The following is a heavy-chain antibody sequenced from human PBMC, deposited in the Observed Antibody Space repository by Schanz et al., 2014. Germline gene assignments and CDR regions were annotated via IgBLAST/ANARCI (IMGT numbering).Heavy chain of an antibody. CDR3: ARDEGKDGYNLAFDV. J-gene: IGHJ3*01. CDR2: LYIRST. D-gene: IGHD5-12*01. V-gene: IGHV3-53*01. Sequence: VHLVESGGGLIQPGGSLRLSCAVSGFTVSTNYMTWVRQAPGKGLECVSILYIRSTYYADSVKGRFTISRDNSKNMVFLQMNSLRVEDTAIYYCARDEGKDGYNLAFDVWGQGTLVTVSS. CDR1: GFTVSTNY.